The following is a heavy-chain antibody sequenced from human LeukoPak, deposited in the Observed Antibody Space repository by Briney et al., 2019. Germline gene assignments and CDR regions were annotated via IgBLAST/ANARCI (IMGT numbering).Heavy chain of an antibody. CDR2: IRYDGSNK. J-gene: IGHJ4*02. CDR1: GFTFSSYG. CDR3: AKERYNWNYFFDY. D-gene: IGHD1-7*01. Sequence: GGSLRLSCAASGFTFSSYGMHWVRQAPGKGLEWVAFIRYDGSNKYYADSVKGRFTISRDNSKNTLYLQMNSLRAEDTAVYYCAKERYNWNYFFDYWGQGTLVTVSS. V-gene: IGHV3-30*02.